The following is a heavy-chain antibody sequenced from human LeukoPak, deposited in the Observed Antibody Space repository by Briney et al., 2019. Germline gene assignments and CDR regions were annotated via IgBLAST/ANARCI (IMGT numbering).Heavy chain of an antibody. Sequence: PGGSLRLSCAASGFTFSSYWMHWVRQAQAKGLVLVSRINRDGSSTSYADSVKGRSTISRDNAKHTLYLQMNSLSAEDTAVYYCARATSSGWYVNTVNWGQGTLVTVSS. CDR3: ARATSSGWYVNTVN. CDR1: GFTFSSYW. J-gene: IGHJ4*02. D-gene: IGHD6-19*01. CDR2: INRDGSST. V-gene: IGHV3-74*01.